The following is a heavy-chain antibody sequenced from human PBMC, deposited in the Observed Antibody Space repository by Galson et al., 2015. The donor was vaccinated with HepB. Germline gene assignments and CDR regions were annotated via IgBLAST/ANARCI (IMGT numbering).Heavy chain of an antibody. CDR1: GFTFSDYI. CDR3: ARGKKRCSSTSCHVLVIDY. CDR2: VSSSSAYK. J-gene: IGHJ4*02. D-gene: IGHD2-2*01. Sequence: SLRLSCAGTGFTFSDYIINWVRQAPGKGLEWVSSVSSSSAYKYYADSVRGRMFVSRDNARNSLYLQMDSLRVEDTAVYYCARGKKRCSSTSCHVLVIDYWGQGTLVGVSS. V-gene: IGHV3-21*06.